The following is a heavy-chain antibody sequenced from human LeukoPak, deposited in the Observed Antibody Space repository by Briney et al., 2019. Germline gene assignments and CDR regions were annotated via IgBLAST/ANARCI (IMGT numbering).Heavy chain of an antibody. CDR1: GFTFSSYS. J-gene: IGHJ4*02. D-gene: IGHD3-22*01. V-gene: IGHV3-48*01. CDR2: ISSSSGTI. CDR3: ARVGGYPRTSKYYFDY. Sequence: GGSLRLSCAASGFTFSSYSMNWVRQAPGKGLEWVSYISSSSGTILYADSVKGRFTISRDNAKNSLYLQMNSLRAEDTAVYYCARVGGYPRTSKYYFDYWGQGTLVTVSS.